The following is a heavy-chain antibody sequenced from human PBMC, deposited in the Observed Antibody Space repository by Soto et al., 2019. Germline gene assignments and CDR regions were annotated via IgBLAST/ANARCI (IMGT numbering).Heavy chain of an antibody. CDR1: GGSIRSGGYY. CDR3: ARGGDYYDSSGYRGYYFDY. CDR2: IYYSGST. J-gene: IGHJ4*02. Sequence: QVQLQESGPGLVKPSQTLSLTCTVSGGSIRSGGYYWSWIRQHPGKGLEGIGYIYYSGSTYYNPSLKSRVTISGDTSKNQFSLKLSSVAAADTAVYYCARGGDYYDSSGYRGYYFDYWGQGTLVTVSS. V-gene: IGHV4-31*03. D-gene: IGHD3-22*01.